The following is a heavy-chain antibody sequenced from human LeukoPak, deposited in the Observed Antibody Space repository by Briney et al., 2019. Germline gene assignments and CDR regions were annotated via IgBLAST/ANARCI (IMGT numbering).Heavy chain of an antibody. CDR3: ARESFDWSFFFDY. V-gene: IGHV4-4*07. J-gene: IGHJ4*02. Sequence: SETLSLTCTVSGGSISRYYWSWIRQPAGEGLVWIRRIYTSGSTNYNPSLKSRVTLSEDTSKNQFSLKLRAVTPAALAVYYCARESFDWSFFFDYWGQGTLVTVSS. CDR1: GGSISRYY. D-gene: IGHD3-9*01. CDR2: IYTSGST.